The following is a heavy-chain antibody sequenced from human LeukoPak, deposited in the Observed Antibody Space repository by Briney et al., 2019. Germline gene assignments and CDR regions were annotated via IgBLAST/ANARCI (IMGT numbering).Heavy chain of an antibody. V-gene: IGHV3-23*01. CDR3: ARDQAIDAFDI. Sequence: GGSLRLSCAASGFTFSSCAMSWVRQAPGRGLEWVSGISGSGGGTYYADSVKGRFTISRDNSKNTLYLQMNSLRAEDTAVYYCARDQAIDAFDIWGQGTMVTVSS. CDR1: GFTFSSCA. J-gene: IGHJ3*02. CDR2: ISGSGGGT.